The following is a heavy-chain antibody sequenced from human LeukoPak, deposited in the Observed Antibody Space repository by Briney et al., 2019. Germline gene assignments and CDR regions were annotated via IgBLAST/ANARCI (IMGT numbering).Heavy chain of an antibody. CDR3: AKDYCYSSGWWTY. Sequence: GGSLRLSCAASGFTFSSYYMTWVRQAPGKGLEWVATIKDDGSEDYYLDSVKGRFTISRDNAKSSMYLQMNSLRAEDTAVYYCAKDYCYSSGWWTYWGQGTLVTVSS. CDR2: IKDDGSED. J-gene: IGHJ4*02. CDR1: GFTFSSYY. D-gene: IGHD6-19*01. V-gene: IGHV3-7*03.